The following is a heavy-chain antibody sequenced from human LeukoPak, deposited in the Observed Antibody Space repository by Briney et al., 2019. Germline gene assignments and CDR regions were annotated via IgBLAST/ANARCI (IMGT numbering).Heavy chain of an antibody. CDR3: ARASVPVAPLYYYYYMGV. CDR2: IYYSGST. Sequence: SETLSLTCTVSGGSISSYYWSWIRQPPGKGLEWIGYIYYSGSTNYNPSLKSRVTISVDTSKNQFSLKLSSVTAADTAVYYCARASVPVAPLYYYYYMGVWGKGTTVTVSS. V-gene: IGHV4-59*01. D-gene: IGHD2-15*01. J-gene: IGHJ6*03. CDR1: GGSISSYY.